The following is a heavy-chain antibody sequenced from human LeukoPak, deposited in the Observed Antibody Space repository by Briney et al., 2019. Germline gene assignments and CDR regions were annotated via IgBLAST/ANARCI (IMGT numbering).Heavy chain of an antibody. CDR1: GGSVISYY. J-gene: IGHJ4*02. D-gene: IGHD2-21*02. Sequence: SSETLSLTCTVSGGSVISYYWSWIRQPPGKGLEWIGSIYYSGSTYYNPSLKSRVTISVDTSKNQFSLKLSSVTAADTAVYYCATAYCGGDCYPNYWGQGTPVTVSS. CDR3: ATAYCGGDCYPNY. V-gene: IGHV4-59*05. CDR2: IYYSGST.